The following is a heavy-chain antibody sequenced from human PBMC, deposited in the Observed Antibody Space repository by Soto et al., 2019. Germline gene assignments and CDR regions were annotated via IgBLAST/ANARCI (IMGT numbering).Heavy chain of an antibody. CDR2: ISADNGET. V-gene: IGHV1-18*01. CDR1: GYIFSLYG. Sequence: ASVKVSCKASGYIFSLYGISWVRQAPGQGLEWVGWISADNGETTYAQNFQGRVSMSTDTSTSTVYMELRSLRSDDTAVYYCVRDECISATCPRQWFDPWGQGTLVTVSS. D-gene: IGHD1-20*01. J-gene: IGHJ5*02. CDR3: VRDECISATCPRQWFDP.